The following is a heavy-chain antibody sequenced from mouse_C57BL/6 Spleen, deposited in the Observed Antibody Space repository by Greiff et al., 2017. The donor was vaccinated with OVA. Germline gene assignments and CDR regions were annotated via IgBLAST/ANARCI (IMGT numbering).Heavy chain of an antibody. J-gene: IGHJ3*01. CDR3: AREGDYDEGWFAY. V-gene: IGHV1-18*01. Sequence: EVQLQQSGPELVKPGASVTIPCKASGYTFTDYNMDWVKQSHGKSLEWIGDINPNNGGTIYNQQFKGKATLTVDKSSSTAYMELSSLTSEDTAVYYCAREGDYDEGWFAYWGQGTLVTVSA. CDR2: INPNNGGT. CDR1: GYTFTDYN. D-gene: IGHD2-4*01.